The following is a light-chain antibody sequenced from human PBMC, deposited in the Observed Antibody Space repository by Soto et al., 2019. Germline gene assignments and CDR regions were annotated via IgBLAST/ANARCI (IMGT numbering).Light chain of an antibody. CDR3: QPYVTSSWT. J-gene: IGKJ1*01. Sequence: EIVLTQSPGTLSLSPGERATLSCRASQSVTNSYLAWYQQKPGQAPRLLIYGASSRATGIPDRFSGSGSGTDFTLTITRLEPEDFAVYFCQPYVTSSWTFGQGPKVEIK. CDR1: QSVTNSY. V-gene: IGKV3-20*01. CDR2: GAS.